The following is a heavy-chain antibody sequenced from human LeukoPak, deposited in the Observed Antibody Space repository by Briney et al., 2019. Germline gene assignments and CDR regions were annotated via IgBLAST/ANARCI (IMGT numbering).Heavy chain of an antibody. V-gene: IGHV5-51*01. CDR1: GYSFTSYW. D-gene: IGHD3-22*01. Sequence: GESLKISCKGSGYSFTSYWIGWVRQMPGKGLEWMGIIYPGDPDTRYGPSFQGQVTISADKSISTAYLQWSSLKASDTAMYYCARHPLYYYDSSGYYSYFDYWGQGTLVTVSS. CDR3: ARHPLYYYDSSGYYSYFDY. J-gene: IGHJ4*02. CDR2: IYPGDPDT.